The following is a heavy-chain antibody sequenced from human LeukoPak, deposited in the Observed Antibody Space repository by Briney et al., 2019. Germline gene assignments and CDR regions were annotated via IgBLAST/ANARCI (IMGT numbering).Heavy chain of an antibody. CDR1: GGSISSYY. Sequence: SETLSLTCTVSGGSISSYYWSWFRQPPGKGLEWIGYIYYSGSINYTPSLKSRVTISEDTSKNEFSLKLSSVTAADTDVYYCARGFYFDYWGQGTLVTVSS. CDR3: ARGFYFDY. CDR2: IYYSGSI. V-gene: IGHV4-59*01. J-gene: IGHJ4*02.